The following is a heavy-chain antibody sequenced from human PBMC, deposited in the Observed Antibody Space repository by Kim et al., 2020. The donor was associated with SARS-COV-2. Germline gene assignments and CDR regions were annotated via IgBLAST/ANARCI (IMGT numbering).Heavy chain of an antibody. Sequence: SETLSLTCTVSGGSISSGGYYWSWIRQHPGKGLEWIGYIYYSGSTYYNPSLKSRVTISVDTSKNQFSLKLSSVTAADTAVYYCARVYYYGSGSLLFDYWGQGTLVTVSS. J-gene: IGHJ4*02. CDR2: IYYSGST. D-gene: IGHD3-10*01. V-gene: IGHV4-31*03. CDR3: ARVYYYGSGSLLFDY. CDR1: GGSISSGGYY.